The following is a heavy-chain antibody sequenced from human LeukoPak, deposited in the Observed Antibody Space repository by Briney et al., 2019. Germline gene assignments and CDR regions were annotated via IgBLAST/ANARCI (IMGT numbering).Heavy chain of an antibody. CDR2: INPNSGGT. V-gene: IGHV1-2*04. J-gene: IGHJ4*02. D-gene: IGHD2-15*01. CDR3: ARSDFYCSGGSCYRYYFDY. Sequence: ASVKVSCKASGYTFTGYYMHWVRQAPGQGLEWMGWINPNSGGTNYAQKFQGWVTMTRDTSISAAYMELSRLRSDDTAVYYCARSDFYCSGGSCYRYYFDYWGQRTLVTVSS. CDR1: GYTFTGYY.